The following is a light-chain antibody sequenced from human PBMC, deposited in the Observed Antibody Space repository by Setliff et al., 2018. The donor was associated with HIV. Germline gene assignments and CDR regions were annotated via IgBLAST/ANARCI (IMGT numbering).Light chain of an antibody. V-gene: IGLV2-23*02. CDR2: EVN. CDR1: SSDVGNYNL. Sequence: QSALAQPASVSGSPGQSITISCTGTSSDVGNYNLVSWYQQHPGNAPKLLIYEVNKRPSGVSHRFSGSESGNTASLTISGLQADDEADYHCCSYAGSSTFVFGTGTKVTVL. CDR3: CSYAGSSTFV. J-gene: IGLJ1*01.